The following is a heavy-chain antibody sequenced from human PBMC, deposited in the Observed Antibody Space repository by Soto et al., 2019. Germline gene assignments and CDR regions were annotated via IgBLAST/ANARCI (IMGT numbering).Heavy chain of an antibody. V-gene: IGHV3-74*01. CDR3: ATVFEH. Sequence: VPLVESGGGSVQPGGSLRLSCVASGITFSGFWMHWVRQVPGKGRGWVARVDGAGSGTSYADSVQGRFTISRDNAKNTLSLQRHSLRVEDTAVYYCATVFEHWGQGIPVTVSS. CDR1: GITFSGFW. J-gene: IGHJ4*02. CDR2: VDGAGSGT.